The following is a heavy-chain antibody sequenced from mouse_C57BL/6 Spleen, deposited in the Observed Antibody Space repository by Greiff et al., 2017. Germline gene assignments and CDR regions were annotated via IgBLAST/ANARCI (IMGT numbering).Heavy chain of an antibody. CDR1: GYTFTSYW. V-gene: IGHV1-50*01. CDR2: IDPSDSYT. J-gene: IGHJ2*01. D-gene: IGHD1-1*01. CDR3: ARSYAPLDY. Sequence: QVQLQQPGAELVKPGASVKLSCKASGYTFTSYWMQWVKQRPGQGLEWIGEIDPSDSYTNYNQKFKGKATLTVDTSSSTAYMQLSSLTSEDSAVYYCARSYAPLDYWGQGTTLTVSS.